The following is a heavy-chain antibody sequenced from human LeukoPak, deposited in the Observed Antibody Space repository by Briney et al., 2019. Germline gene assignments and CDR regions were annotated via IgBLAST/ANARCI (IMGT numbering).Heavy chain of an antibody. CDR1: GYTFTSYD. J-gene: IGHJ5*02. CDR3: ARGQLGYCSSTSCYRGWFDP. V-gene: IGHV1-8*03. CDR2: MNPNSGNT. D-gene: IGHD2-2*01. Sequence: ASVKVSCKASGYTFTSYDINWVRQATGQGLEWMGWMNPNSGNTGYAQKFQGRVTITRNTSISTAHMELSSLRSEDTAVYYCARGQLGYCSSTSCYRGWFDPWGQGTLVTVSS.